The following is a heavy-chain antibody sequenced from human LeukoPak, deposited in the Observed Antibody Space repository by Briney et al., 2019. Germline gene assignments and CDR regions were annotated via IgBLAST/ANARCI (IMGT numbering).Heavy chain of an antibody. CDR1: GYSFTDYF. CDR2: VGPEDGET. Sequence: GASVKVSCKASGYSFTDYFMHWVQQPPGKGLEWMGRVGPEDGETIYGEKFQGRVTITADTSTDTAYMELSSLRSEDTAVYYCTTAGKFYYGSGSPSWFDPWGQGTLVTVSS. V-gene: IGHV1-69-2*01. CDR3: TTAGKFYYGSGSPSWFDP. J-gene: IGHJ5*02. D-gene: IGHD3-10*01.